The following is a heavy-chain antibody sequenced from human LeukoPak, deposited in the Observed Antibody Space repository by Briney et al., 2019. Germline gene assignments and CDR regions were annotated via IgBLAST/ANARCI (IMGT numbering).Heavy chain of an antibody. CDR2: MNPNSGNT. V-gene: IGHV1-8*01. CDR1: GYTFTSYD. J-gene: IGHJ5*02. D-gene: IGHD3-3*01. CDR3: ARGRRDDFWGGYSRENWFDP. Sequence: VASVKVSCKASGYTFTSYDINWVRQATGQGLEWMGWMNPNSGNTGYAQKFQGRVTMTRNTSISTAYMELSGLRSEDTAVYYCARGRRDDFWGGYSRENWFDPWGQGTLVTVSS.